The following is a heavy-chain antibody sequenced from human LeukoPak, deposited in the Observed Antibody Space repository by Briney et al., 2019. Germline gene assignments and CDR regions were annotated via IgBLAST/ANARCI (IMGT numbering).Heavy chain of an antibody. D-gene: IGHD3-10*01. CDR1: GGSISSGDYY. Sequence: SQTLSLTCTVSGGSISSGDYYWSWIRQHPGKGPEWIGYIYDSGSTNYNPSLKSRVTISVDTSKNQFSLKLNSVTAADTAVYYCARGWFGELLWSVDAFDIWGRGTMVTVSS. J-gene: IGHJ3*02. CDR3: ARGWFGELLWSVDAFDI. V-gene: IGHV4-31*03. CDR2: IYDSGST.